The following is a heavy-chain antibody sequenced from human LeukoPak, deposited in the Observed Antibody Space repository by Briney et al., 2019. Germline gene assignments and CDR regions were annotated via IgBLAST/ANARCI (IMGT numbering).Heavy chain of an antibody. CDR1: GFTFRSYE. D-gene: IGHD6-13*01. Sequence: PGGCLRLSCAASGFTFRSYEINWVRQAPGKGLEWVSYISSSGNTIYYADSVKGRFTISRDNAKDSLYLQMNSLRAEDTAVYYCARPESPLHGLSWYGSWGQGTLVTVSS. J-gene: IGHJ5*02. CDR3: ARPESPLHGLSWYGS. V-gene: IGHV3-48*03. CDR2: ISSSGNTI.